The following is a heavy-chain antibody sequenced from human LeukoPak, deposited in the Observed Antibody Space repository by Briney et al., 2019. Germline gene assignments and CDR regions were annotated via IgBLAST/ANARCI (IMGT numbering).Heavy chain of an antibody. J-gene: IGHJ6*02. Sequence: PGRSLRLSCAASGFTFDDYAMHWVRQAPGKGLEWVSGISWNSGSIGYADSVKGRFTISRDNAKNTLYLQMSSLRAEDTAVYYCARDPRGESGYYYYYYGMDVWGQGTTVTVSS. CDR3: ARDPRGESGYYYYYYGMDV. CDR2: ISWNSGSI. D-gene: IGHD3-10*01. V-gene: IGHV3-9*01. CDR1: GFTFDDYA.